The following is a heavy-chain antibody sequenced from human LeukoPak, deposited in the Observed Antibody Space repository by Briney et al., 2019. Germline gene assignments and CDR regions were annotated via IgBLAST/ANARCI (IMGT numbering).Heavy chain of an antibody. J-gene: IGHJ4*02. CDR3: ARDRGYSSFDY. V-gene: IGHV3-7*01. D-gene: IGHD4-23*01. Sequence: PGGSLRLSCEASAFTFSSYWMSWVRQAPGKGLEWVANIKEDGSEINYVDSVEGRFTISRDNAKNSLLLQMNSLRVEDTAVYYCARDRGYSSFDYWGQGTLVTVSS. CDR1: AFTFSSYW. CDR2: IKEDGSEI.